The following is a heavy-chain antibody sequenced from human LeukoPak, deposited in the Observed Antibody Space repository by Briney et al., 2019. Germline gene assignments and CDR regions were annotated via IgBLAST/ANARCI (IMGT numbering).Heavy chain of an antibody. V-gene: IGHV3-48*01. D-gene: IGHD3-22*01. Sequence: GGSLRLSYAASGFTFSDYSMNWVRQAPGKGLEWVSFISSSGTTIYYADSVKGRFTISRDNSKSTLYLQMNSLRAEDTAIYYCAKAHSGYYYGSFDYWGQGALVIVSS. CDR2: ISSSGTTI. J-gene: IGHJ4*02. CDR3: AKAHSGYYYGSFDY. CDR1: GFTFSDYS.